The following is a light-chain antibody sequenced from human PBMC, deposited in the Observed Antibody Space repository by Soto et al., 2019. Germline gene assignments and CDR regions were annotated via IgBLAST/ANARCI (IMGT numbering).Light chain of an antibody. V-gene: IGLV2-8*01. CDR3: SSYAGSNNYV. CDR1: SSDIGGDNY. CDR2: EVS. Sequence: QSALTQPPSASGSPGQSVTISCTGTSSDIGGDNYVSWYQQHPGKAPKLMIYEVSKRPSGVPDRFSGSKSGNTASLTVSCLQAEDEADYYCSSYAGSNNYVFGSGTKLTVL. J-gene: IGLJ1*01.